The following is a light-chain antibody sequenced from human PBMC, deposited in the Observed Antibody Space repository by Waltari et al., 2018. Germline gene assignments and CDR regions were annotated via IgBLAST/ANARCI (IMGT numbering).Light chain of an antibody. CDR3: SSQSSDTVVI. CDR1: STDLARDDS. CDR2: DVN. V-gene: IGLV2-14*03. J-gene: IGLJ2*01. Sequence: QSALTPPASVSGSPGQSITLSCPVTSTDLARDDSVSWYQDHPGQAPKVIIYDVNNRPSGVSDRFSGSKSGNTASLTISGLQAEDEANYYCSSQSSDTVVIFGGGTKLTVL.